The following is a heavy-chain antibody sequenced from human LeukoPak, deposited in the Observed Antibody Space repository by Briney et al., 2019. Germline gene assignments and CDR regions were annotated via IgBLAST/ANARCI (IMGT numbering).Heavy chain of an antibody. Sequence: GGSLRLSCAASGFTFSSYSMNWVRQAPGKGLEWVSSISSSSSYIYYADSVKGRFTISRDNAKNSLYLQMNSLRAEDTAVYYCAKDLFPDNGSNRYYFDYWGQGTLVTVSS. D-gene: IGHD1-26*01. CDR2: ISSSSSYI. V-gene: IGHV3-21*01. CDR3: AKDLFPDNGSNRYYFDY. CDR1: GFTFSSYS. J-gene: IGHJ4*02.